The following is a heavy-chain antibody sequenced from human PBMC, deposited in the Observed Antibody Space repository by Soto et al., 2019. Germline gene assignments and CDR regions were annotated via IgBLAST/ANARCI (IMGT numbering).Heavy chain of an antibody. CDR3: SRLTTMVREINDDPFDF. CDR2: MNPNSGNT. J-gene: IGHJ4*03. CDR1: GYTFTSYD. Sequence: GASVKVSCKASGYTFTSYDINWVRQATGQVFEYLEWMNPNSGNTGYVKKLQGRVTLTRDTSTSTAYMELSSLRSDDTAVYFCSRLTTMVREINDDPFDFWGQGTLVTVSS. V-gene: IGHV1-8*01. D-gene: IGHD3-10*01.